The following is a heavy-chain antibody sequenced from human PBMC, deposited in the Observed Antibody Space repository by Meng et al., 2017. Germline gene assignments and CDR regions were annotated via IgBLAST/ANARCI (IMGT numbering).Heavy chain of an antibody. CDR1: GYTFTSYG. Sequence: VQLLQSGAEVKNPVASVKVSCKPSGYTFTSYGISWVRQAPGQGLEWRGWISAFNGNTNYAQRLQGRVTMTTDTSTSTAYMELRSLRSDDTAVYYCARWHLGYGVNPFVYWGRGTLVTVSS. D-gene: IGHD4-23*01. CDR2: ISAFNGNT. J-gene: IGHJ4*02. V-gene: IGHV1-18*01. CDR3: ARWHLGYGVNPFVY.